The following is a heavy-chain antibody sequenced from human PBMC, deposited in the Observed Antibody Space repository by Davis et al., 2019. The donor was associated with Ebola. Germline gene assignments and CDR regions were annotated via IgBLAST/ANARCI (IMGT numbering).Heavy chain of an antibody. CDR1: GFAFSTYG. D-gene: IGHD3-10*01. V-gene: IGHV3-30*18. CDR2: ISNDGSNM. J-gene: IGHJ4*02. Sequence: GESLKISCAASGFAFSTYGMHWVRQAPGKGLEWVAIISNDGSNMKYADSVKGRFTISRDNSKNTLFLQMRSLRPEDAAVYSCAKAVATMGYYIDNWGREPW. CDR3: AKAVATMGYYIDN.